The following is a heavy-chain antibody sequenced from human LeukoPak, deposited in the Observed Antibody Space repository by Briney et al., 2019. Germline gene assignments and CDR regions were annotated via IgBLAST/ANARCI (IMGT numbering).Heavy chain of an antibody. Sequence: SETLSLPCPVYGGSFSGDYWSWIRQPPGKGLEWIGEVNHSGGTNYNPSLKSRVTISVDTSKNQFSLKLSAVTAADTAVYYCARGLSTRYCSSTSCYSSYYYYMDVWGKGTTVTVSS. CDR2: VNHSGGT. J-gene: IGHJ6*03. CDR1: GGSFSGDY. V-gene: IGHV4-34*01. CDR3: ARGLSTRYCSSTSCYSSYYYYMDV. D-gene: IGHD2-2*02.